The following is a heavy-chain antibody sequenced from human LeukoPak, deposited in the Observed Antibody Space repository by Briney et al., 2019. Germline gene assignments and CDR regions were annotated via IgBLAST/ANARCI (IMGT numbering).Heavy chain of an antibody. CDR3: AREVIRGYSGYDFGAYYYYGMDV. CDR1: GFTFSSHS. V-gene: IGHV3-21*01. J-gene: IGHJ6*02. D-gene: IGHD5-12*01. CDR2: ISSSSGYI. Sequence: GGSLRLSCAASGFTFSSHSMNWVRQAPGKGLEWVSSISSSSGYIYYADSVKGRFTISRDNAKNSLYLQMNSLRAEDTAVYYCAREVIRGYSGYDFGAYYYYGMDVWGQGTTVTVSS.